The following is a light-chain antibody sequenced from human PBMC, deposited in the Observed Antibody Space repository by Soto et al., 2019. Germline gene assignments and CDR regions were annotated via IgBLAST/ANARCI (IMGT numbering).Light chain of an antibody. V-gene: IGKV1-39*01. CDR2: GAS. J-gene: IGKJ1*01. Sequence: DIQMTQSPSSLSPSLGDRVTITCRASQSISRYLNWYQQKIGKAPKLLIYGASTLQSGVPSRFSGSGSGTDFTLTISGLQPDDFATYYCQQSYNTPWTFGQGTKVEIK. CDR1: QSISRY. CDR3: QQSYNTPWT.